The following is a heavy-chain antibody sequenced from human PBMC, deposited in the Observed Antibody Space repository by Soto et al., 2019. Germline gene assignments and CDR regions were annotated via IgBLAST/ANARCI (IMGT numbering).Heavy chain of an antibody. J-gene: IGHJ4*02. CDR2: ISGSGAGT. CDR1: GFTFTTYA. V-gene: IGHV3-23*01. CDR3: AKEALTVAGNNFDS. D-gene: IGHD6-19*01. Sequence: GGSLRLCCAASGFTFTTYAMGWVRQAPGKGLEWVSSISGSGAGTFYADSVKGRFTISRDNAKKMVYLQMNGLRADDTALYYCAKEALTVAGNNFDSWGQGTLVTVSS.